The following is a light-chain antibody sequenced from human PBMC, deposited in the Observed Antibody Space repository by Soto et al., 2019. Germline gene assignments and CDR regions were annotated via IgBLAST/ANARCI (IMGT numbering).Light chain of an antibody. J-gene: IGLJ3*02. CDR3: CSYTASDIWV. V-gene: IGLV2-11*01. CDR1: NGDVGGYNF. Sequence: QSVLTPPRSVSGSPGQSVTISCTGTNGDVGGYNFVSWYQQLPGKAPKLMISAVSQRPSGVPDRFSGSKSGNTASLTISGLQADDEADYFCCSYTASDIWVFXGGTKVTVL. CDR2: AVS.